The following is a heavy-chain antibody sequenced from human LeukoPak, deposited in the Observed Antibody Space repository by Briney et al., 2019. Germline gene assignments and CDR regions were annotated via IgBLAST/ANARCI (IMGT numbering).Heavy chain of an antibody. D-gene: IGHD3-10*01. J-gene: IGHJ4*02. CDR3: ARDRMVRGVGGYYFDY. V-gene: IGHV3-74*01. Sequence: PGGSLSLSCAPSGFTSSSYGMPWARKAPGKGLVWVSLLNSDGSSTSYADSVKGRFTISRDNAKNTLYLQMNSLRAEDTAVYYCARDRMVRGVGGYYFDYWGQGTLVTVSS. CDR2: LNSDGSST. CDR1: GFTSSSYG.